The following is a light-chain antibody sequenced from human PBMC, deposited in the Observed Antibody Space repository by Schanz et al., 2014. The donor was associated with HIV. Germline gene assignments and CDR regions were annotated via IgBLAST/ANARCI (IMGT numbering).Light chain of an antibody. CDR3: QQRSDWPALT. V-gene: IGKV3-11*01. J-gene: IGKJ4*01. CDR2: DAS. CDR1: QSVSIY. Sequence: EIVLTQSPGTLSLSPGERATLSCRASQSVSIYLAWYQQKPGQGPRLLIYDASNRATGIPARFSGSGSGTDFSLTISSLEPEDFAVYYCQQRSDWPALTFGGGTKVEIK.